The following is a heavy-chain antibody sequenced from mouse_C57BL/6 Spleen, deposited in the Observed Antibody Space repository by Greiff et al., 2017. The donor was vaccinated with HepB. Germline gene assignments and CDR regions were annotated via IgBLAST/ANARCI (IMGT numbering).Heavy chain of an antibody. CDR1: GFSLTSYG. V-gene: IGHV2-2*01. CDR2: IWSGGST. D-gene: IGHD1-1*01. Sequence: QVQLQQSGPGLVQPSQSLSITCTVSGFSLTSYGVHWVRQSPGKGLEWLGVIWSGGSTDYNAAFISRLSISKDNSKSQVFFKMNSLQADDTAIYYCASYGKDFDYRGQGTTLTVSS. J-gene: IGHJ2*01. CDR3: ASYGKDFDY.